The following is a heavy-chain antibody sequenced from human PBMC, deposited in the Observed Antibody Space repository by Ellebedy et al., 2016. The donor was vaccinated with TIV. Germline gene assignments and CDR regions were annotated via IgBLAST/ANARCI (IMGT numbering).Heavy chain of an antibody. CDR2: INPNSGGT. V-gene: IGHV1-2*02. J-gene: IGHJ4*02. Sequence: ASVKVSCKASGYTFTSYGISWVRQAPGQGLEWMGWINPNSGGTNYAQKFQGRVTMTRDTSARTVYMELSSLRSDDTALYYCAAFPYLSSSSAYWGQGALVTVSS. CDR3: AAFPYLSSSSAY. D-gene: IGHD6-6*01. CDR1: GYTFTSYG.